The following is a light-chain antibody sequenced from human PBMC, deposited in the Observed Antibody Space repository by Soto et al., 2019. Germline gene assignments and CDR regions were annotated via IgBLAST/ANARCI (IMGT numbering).Light chain of an antibody. J-gene: IGKJ3*01. Sequence: DIQMTQSPSTLSASVGDRVTITCRASQSISSWLAWYQQKPGKAPKLLIYDASSLESGVPSRFSGSGSGTEFTLTISSLQPDDFATYYCQQYNSYGFGPGTKVDFK. CDR2: DAS. CDR3: QQYNSYG. CDR1: QSISSW. V-gene: IGKV1-5*01.